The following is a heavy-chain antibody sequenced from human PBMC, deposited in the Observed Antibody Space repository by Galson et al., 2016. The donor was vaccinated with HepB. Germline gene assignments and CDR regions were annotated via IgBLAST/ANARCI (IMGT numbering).Heavy chain of an antibody. D-gene: IGHD2-15*01. CDR3: ASTDCTGGSCLLTWFDS. CDR2: IIPTFATV. CDR1: GGTFRNYA. Sequence: SVKVSCKASGGTFRNYAISWVRQAPGQGLEWVGGIIPTFATVDYAQKLRGRVALSADDSTSLVYLELSSLRSEDTAVYYCASTDCTGGSCLLTWFDSWGQGALFTVSS. J-gene: IGHJ5*01. V-gene: IGHV1-69*13.